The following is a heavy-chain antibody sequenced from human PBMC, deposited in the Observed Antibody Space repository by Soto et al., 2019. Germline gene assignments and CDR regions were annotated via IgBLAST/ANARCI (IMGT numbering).Heavy chain of an antibody. CDR2: INTHGSTT. V-gene: IGHV3-74*01. CDR3: ARGASGNYYLDY. J-gene: IGHJ4*02. D-gene: IGHD3-10*01. CDR1: GFTFSSYW. Sequence: EVQLVESGGNLVQPGGSLRLSCAASGFTFSSYWIHWVRQPPGKGLLWVSRINTHGSTTNYADSVKGRFTISRDNAKNTLYLQMNSLRAEDTAVYYCARGASGNYYLDYWGQGALVTISA.